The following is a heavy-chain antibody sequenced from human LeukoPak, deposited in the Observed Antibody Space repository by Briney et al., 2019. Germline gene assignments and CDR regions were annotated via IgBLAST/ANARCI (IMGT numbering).Heavy chain of an antibody. CDR2: INAYNGNT. V-gene: IGHV1-18*01. CDR3: ARGPALKSYGPFTGLDY. J-gene: IGHJ4*02. Sequence: ASVKVSCKTSGYTFTYYVISWVRQAPGQGLEWMGWINAYNGNTNDAQKFQGRVTMTTDTSTSTAYMELRSLRSDDTAVYYCARGPALKSYGPFTGLDYWGQGTLVTVSS. D-gene: IGHD5-18*01. CDR1: GYTFTYYV.